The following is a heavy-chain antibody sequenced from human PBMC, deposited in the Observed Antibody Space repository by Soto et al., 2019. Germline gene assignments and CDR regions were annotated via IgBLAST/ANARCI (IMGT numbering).Heavy chain of an antibody. Sequence: EVQLVESGGGSVQPGGSLRLSCEASGFTFSTFSMNWVRQAPGRGLEWISYISGGGRPISYADSVKGRFTISRDNAKNSLYLQMDSLTDEDTAVYYCARDLGWAFDSWGQGILVTVSS. CDR2: ISGGGRPI. CDR3: ARDLGWAFDS. J-gene: IGHJ4*02. V-gene: IGHV3-48*02. D-gene: IGHD6-19*01. CDR1: GFTFSTFS.